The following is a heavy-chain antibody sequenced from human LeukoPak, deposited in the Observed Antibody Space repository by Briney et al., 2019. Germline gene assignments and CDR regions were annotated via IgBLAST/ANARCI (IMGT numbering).Heavy chain of an antibody. CDR3: AKDPLAPLEWLHYFDY. D-gene: IGHD3-3*01. CDR2: IWYDGSNK. Sequence: GGSLRLSCAASGFTFSSYGMHWVRQAPGKGLEWVAVIWYDGSNKYYADSVKGRFTISRDNSKNTLYLQMNSLRAEDTAVYYCAKDPLAPLEWLHYFDYWGQGTLVTVSS. CDR1: GFTFSSYG. J-gene: IGHJ4*02. V-gene: IGHV3-30*02.